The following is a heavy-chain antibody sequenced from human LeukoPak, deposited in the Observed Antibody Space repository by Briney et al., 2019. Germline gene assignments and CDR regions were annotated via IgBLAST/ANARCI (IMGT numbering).Heavy chain of an antibody. CDR2: IYPDDSHT. V-gene: IGHV5-51*01. CDR1: GYDFANDW. J-gene: IGHJ4*02. CDR3: ARLTVTGTAASDF. Sequence: GVSLKISCKASGYDFANDWIGWVRQMPGKGLEWMGIIYPDDSHTKYSPSFQGQVTIAADKSLYTAYLQWSSLKASDTAMYYCARLTVTGTAASDFWGQGTLVTVTS. D-gene: IGHD1-20*01.